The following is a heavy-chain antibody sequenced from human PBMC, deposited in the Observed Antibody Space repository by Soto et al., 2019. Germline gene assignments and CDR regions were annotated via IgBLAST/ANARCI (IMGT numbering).Heavy chain of an antibody. CDR3: ASWRAGYYYMDV. V-gene: IGHV3-33*01. D-gene: IGHD3-3*01. Sequence: GGSLRLSCAASGFTFSSYGMHWVRQAPGKGLEWVAVIWYDGSNKYYADSVKGRFTISRDNSKNTLYLQMNSLRAEDTAVYYCASWRAGYYYMDVWGKGTTVTVSS. CDR1: GFTFSSYG. CDR2: IWYDGSNK. J-gene: IGHJ6*03.